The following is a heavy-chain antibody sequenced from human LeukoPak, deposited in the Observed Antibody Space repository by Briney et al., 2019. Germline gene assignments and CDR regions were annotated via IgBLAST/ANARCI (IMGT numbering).Heavy chain of an antibody. CDR2: IYYSGST. CDR3: ARASGYNFGDYSADY. Sequence: PSQTLSLTCTVSGGSISSGDYYWSWIRQPPGKGLEWIGYIYYSGSTYYNPSLKSRVTISGDTSKNQFSLKLNSVTAADTAVYYCARASGYNFGDYSADYWGQGILVTVSS. J-gene: IGHJ4*02. V-gene: IGHV4-30-4*01. CDR1: GGSISSGDYY. D-gene: IGHD4-17*01.